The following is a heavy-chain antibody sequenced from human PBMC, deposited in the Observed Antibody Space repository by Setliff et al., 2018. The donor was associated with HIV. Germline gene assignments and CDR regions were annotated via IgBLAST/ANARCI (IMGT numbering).Heavy chain of an antibody. V-gene: IGHV4-61*09. CDR3: ARLARGLPAFDI. J-gene: IGHJ3*02. CDR2: IYTSGTT. Sequence: SGTLSLPCTVSGGSISSDNYYWSWIRQPAGKGLEWIGHIYTSGTTVYNHSLKSRVAISVDTSRNQFSLKLSSVTAADTAVYYCARLARGLPAFDIWGQGTMVTVSS. CDR1: GGSISSDNYY. D-gene: IGHD3-3*02.